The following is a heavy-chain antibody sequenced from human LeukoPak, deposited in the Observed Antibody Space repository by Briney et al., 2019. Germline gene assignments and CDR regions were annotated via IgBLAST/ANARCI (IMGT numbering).Heavy chain of an antibody. J-gene: IGHJ4*02. Sequence: SETLSLTCTVSGGSISSGGYYWSWIRQPPGKGLEWIGYIYYSGSTNYNPSLKSRVTISVDTSKNQFSLKLSSVTAADTAVYYCARSRYFDWSFDYWGQGTLVTVSS. D-gene: IGHD3-9*01. CDR2: IYYSGST. CDR3: ARSRYFDWSFDY. V-gene: IGHV4-61*08. CDR1: GGSISSGGYY.